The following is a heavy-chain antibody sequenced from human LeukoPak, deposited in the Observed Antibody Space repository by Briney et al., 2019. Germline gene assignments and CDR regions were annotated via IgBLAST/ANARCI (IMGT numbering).Heavy chain of an antibody. CDR2: IYYSGST. J-gene: IGHJ6*02. CDR1: GGSISSSSYY. D-gene: IGHD6-13*01. Sequence: SETLSLTCTVSGGSISSSSYYWGCLRQPPGTGLEWLGSIYYSGSTYYNPSLKSRVTISVDTSKNQFCLKLSSVTAADTAVYYCAREVTAADHYHSYGMDVWGQGTTVTVSS. V-gene: IGHV4-39*01. CDR3: AREVTAADHYHSYGMDV.